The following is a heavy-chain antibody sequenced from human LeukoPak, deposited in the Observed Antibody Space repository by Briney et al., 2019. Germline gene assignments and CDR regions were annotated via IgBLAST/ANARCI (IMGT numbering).Heavy chain of an antibody. CDR1: GFPFSDFY. V-gene: IGHV3-11*04. CDR3: ARDWLDRSFDH. D-gene: IGHD3-22*01. CDR2: ISDRGDRK. J-gene: IGHJ4*02. Sequence: PGGSLRLSCVVSGFPFSDFYMGWVTHAPGKGLEWVSSISDRGDRKHYADSVEGRFTISGDNARKSVFLQLNSLRAEDTAVYHCARDWLDRSFDHWGQGTLVTVSS.